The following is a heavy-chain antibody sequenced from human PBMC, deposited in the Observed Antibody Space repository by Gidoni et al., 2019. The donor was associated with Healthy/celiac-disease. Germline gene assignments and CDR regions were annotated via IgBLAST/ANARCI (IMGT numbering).Heavy chain of an antibody. J-gene: IGHJ4*02. CDR3: AKDMVVVAATVPDY. D-gene: IGHD2-15*01. CDR1: RFTFSSYA. V-gene: IGHV3-23*01. Sequence: EVQLLESGGVLVQPGGSLRLSCAASRFTFSSYAMSWGRQDPGKGLEWVAAISGSGGSTYYADSVKCRFTISRDNSKNTLYLQMNSLRAEDTAVYYCAKDMVVVAATVPDYWGQGTLVTVSS. CDR2: ISGSGGST.